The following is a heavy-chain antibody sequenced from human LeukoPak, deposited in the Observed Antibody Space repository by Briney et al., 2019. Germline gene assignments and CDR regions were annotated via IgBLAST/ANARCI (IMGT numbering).Heavy chain of an antibody. V-gene: IGHV3-23*01. D-gene: IGHD6-6*01. J-gene: IGHJ4*02. CDR3: AKSLRYSSSCFDY. CDR2: ISGSGGTT. Sequence: PGGSLRLSCAASGFTFSSYDMSWVRQAPGKGLEWVSGISGSGGTTYYADSVKGRFATSRDNSKNTLFLQMSSLRADDTAVYYCAKSLRYSSSCFDYWGQGTLVTVSS. CDR1: GFTFSSYD.